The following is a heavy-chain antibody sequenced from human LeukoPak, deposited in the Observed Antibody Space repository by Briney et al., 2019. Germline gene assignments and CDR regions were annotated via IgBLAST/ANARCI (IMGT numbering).Heavy chain of an antibody. CDR1: GGSISSGGYS. J-gene: IGHJ5*02. CDR3: ARDDGDYHGWFGP. V-gene: IGHV4-30-2*01. Sequence: SETLSLTCAVSGGSISSGGYSWSWIRQPPGKGLEWIGYIYHSGSTYYNPSLKSRVTISVDRSKNQFSLKLSSVTAADTAVYYCARDDGDYHGWFGPWGQGTLVTVSS. D-gene: IGHD4-17*01. CDR2: IYHSGST.